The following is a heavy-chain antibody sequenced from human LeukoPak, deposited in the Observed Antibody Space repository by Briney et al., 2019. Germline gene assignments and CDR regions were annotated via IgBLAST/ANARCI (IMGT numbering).Heavy chain of an antibody. J-gene: IGHJ4*02. Sequence: GGSLRLSCVVSGFTFSSYAMSWVRQAPGKGLEWVSAISGGGGNTYYADSVKGRFTISRDNSKNTLYLQVNSLRAEDTAVYYCAKAKSYYSNYDYWGQGTLVTVSS. CDR1: GFTFSSYA. CDR2: ISGGGGNT. CDR3: AKAKSYYSNYDY. D-gene: IGHD4-11*01. V-gene: IGHV3-23*01.